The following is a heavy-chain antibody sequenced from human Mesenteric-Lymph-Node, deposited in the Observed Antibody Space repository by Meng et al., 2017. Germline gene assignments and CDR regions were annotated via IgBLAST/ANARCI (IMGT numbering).Heavy chain of an antibody. J-gene: IGHJ4*02. CDR3: ARVGAYCGGDCYHPR. CDR2: IYYSGST. Sequence: QVALQESGPGLVKPSQTLSLTCTVSGGSVSSGGYYWSWIRQHPGKGLEWIGYIYYSGSTYYNPSLKSRVTISVDTSKNQFSLRLSSVTAADTAVYYCARVGAYCGGDCYHPRWGQGTLVTVSS. CDR1: GGSVSSGGYY. D-gene: IGHD2-21*02. V-gene: IGHV4-31*03.